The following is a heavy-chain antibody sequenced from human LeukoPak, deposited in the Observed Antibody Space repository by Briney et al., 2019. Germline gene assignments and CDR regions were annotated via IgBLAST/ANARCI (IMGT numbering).Heavy chain of an antibody. D-gene: IGHD6-6*01. J-gene: IGHJ5*02. CDR2: IYHSGST. CDR1: GGSISSSSW. Sequence: PSETLSLTCAVSGGSISSSSWWSWIRQPPGKGLEWIGEIYHSGSTNYNPSLKSRVTISVDKSKNQFSLKLSSVTAADTAVYYCARFGYSSSWWWFDPWGQGTLVTVSS. CDR3: ARFGYSSSWWWFDP. V-gene: IGHV4-4*02.